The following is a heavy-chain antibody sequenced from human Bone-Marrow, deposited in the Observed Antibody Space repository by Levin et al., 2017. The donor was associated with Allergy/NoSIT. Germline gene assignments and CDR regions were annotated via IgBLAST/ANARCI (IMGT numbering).Heavy chain of an antibody. CDR3: ARETVATIKYYYYGMDV. D-gene: IGHD5-12*01. CDR1: GFTFSSYS. J-gene: IGHJ6*02. CDR2: ISSSSSTI. V-gene: IGHV3-48*04. Sequence: GESLKISCAASGFTFSSYSMNWVRQAPGKGLEWVSYISSSSSTIYYADSVKGRFTISRDNAKNSLYLQMNSLRAEDTAVYYCARETVATIKYYYYGMDVWGQGTTVTVSS.